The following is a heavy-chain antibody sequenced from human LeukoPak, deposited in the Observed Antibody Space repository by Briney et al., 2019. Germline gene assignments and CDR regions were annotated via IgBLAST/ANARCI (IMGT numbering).Heavy chain of an antibody. V-gene: IGHV3-21*01. CDR1: GFTFSSYS. J-gene: IGHJ4*02. Sequence: PGGSLRLSCAASGFTFSSYSMNWVRQAPGKGLEWVSFISSSSSYIYYADSVKGRLTISRDNAKNSLYLQMNSLRAEDTAVYYCARAPGYRSFLDYWGQGTLVTVSS. CDR2: ISSSSSYI. D-gene: IGHD6-13*01. CDR3: ARAPGYRSFLDY.